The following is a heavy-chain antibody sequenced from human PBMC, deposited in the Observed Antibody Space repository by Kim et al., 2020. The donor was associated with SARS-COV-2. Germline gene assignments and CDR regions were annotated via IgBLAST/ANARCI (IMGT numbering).Heavy chain of an antibody. J-gene: IGHJ4*02. D-gene: IGHD3-9*01. CDR3: ARVLRYFDWLPYYFDY. Sequence: SVKGRFTISRDNAKNSLYLQMNSLRAEDTAVYYCARVLRYFDWLPYYFDYWGQGTLVTVSS. V-gene: IGHV3-7*04.